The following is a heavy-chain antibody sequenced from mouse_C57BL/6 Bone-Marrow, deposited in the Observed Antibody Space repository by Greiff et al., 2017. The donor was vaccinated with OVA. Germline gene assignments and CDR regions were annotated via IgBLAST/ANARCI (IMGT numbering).Heavy chain of an antibody. V-gene: IGHV1-82*01. D-gene: IGHD2-4*01. J-gene: IGHJ4*01. Sequence: VKLQESGPELVKPGASVKISCKASGYAFSSSWMNWVKQRPGKGLEWIGRIYPGDGDTNYNGKFKGKATLTADKSSSTAYMQLSSLTSEDSAVYFCAGGRLGGYAMDYWGQGTSVTVSS. CDR1: GYAFSSSW. CDR2: IYPGDGDT. CDR3: AGGRLGGYAMDY.